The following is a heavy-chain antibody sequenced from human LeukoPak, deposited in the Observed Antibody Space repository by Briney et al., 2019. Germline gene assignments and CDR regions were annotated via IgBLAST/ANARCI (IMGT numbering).Heavy chain of an antibody. CDR1: GGTFSSYA. CDR3: ARDGHCSSTSWCD. Sequence: PKASVKVSCKASGGTFSSYAISWVRQAPGQGLEWMGGIIPIFGTANYAQKFQGRVTITADESTSTAYMELSSLRSEDTAVYYCARDGHCSSTSWCDWGQGTLVTVSS. V-gene: IGHV1-69*13. D-gene: IGHD2-2*01. CDR2: IIPIFGTA. J-gene: IGHJ4*02.